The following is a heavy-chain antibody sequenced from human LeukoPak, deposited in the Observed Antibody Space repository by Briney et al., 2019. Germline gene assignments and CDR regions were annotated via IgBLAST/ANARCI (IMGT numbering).Heavy chain of an antibody. D-gene: IGHD3-10*02. CDR1: GGFISSSNW. V-gene: IGHV4-4*02. CDR3: ARDLKELGSDYYYGMDV. J-gene: IGHJ6*02. CDR2: IYHSGST. Sequence: SGTLSLTCAVSGGFISSSNWWSWVRQPPGKGLEWIGEIYHSGSTNYNPSLKSRVTISVDKSKNQLSLKLSSVTAADTAVYYCARDLKELGSDYYYGMDVWGQGTTVTVSS.